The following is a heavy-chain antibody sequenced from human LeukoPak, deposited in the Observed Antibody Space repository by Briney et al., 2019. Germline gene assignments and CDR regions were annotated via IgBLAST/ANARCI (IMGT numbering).Heavy chain of an antibody. CDR2: ISSSSSTI. CDR3: ARVDYYGSGSYYDDAFDI. D-gene: IGHD3-10*01. CDR1: GFTFSSYS. J-gene: IGHJ3*02. Sequence: GGSLRLSCLASGFTFSSYSMNWVRQAPGKGLEWVSYISSSSSTIYYADSVKGRFTISRDNAKNSLYLQMNSLGAEDTAVYYCARVDYYGSGSYYDDAFDIWGQGTMVTVSS. V-gene: IGHV3-48*01.